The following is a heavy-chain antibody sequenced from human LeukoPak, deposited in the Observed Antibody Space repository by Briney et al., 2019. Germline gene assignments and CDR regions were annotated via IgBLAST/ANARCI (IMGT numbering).Heavy chain of an antibody. J-gene: IGHJ4*02. CDR3: ARNRYSGYVPRRYLFDY. CDR1: GGFFSGYY. V-gene: IGHV4-34*01. Sequence: SETLSLTCDVYGGFFSGYYWSWIRQPPGKGLEGIGEINHSGSTNYNPSLKSRVTISVDTSKNQFSLKLSSVTAADTAVYYCARNRYSGYVPRRYLFDYWGQGTLVTVSS. D-gene: IGHD5-12*01. CDR2: INHSGST.